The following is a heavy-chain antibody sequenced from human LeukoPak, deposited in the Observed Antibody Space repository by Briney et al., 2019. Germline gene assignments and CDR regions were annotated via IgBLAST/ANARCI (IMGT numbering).Heavy chain of an antibody. D-gene: IGHD1-1*01. V-gene: IGHV1-2*02. Sequence: GASVKVSCKASGYTFTGYYMHWVRQAPGQGLEWMGWINPNGGGTNYAQKFQGRVTMTRDTSISTAYMELSRLRSDDTAVYYCARGPRYNWNDSVNWFDPWGQGTLVTVSS. CDR2: INPNGGGT. J-gene: IGHJ5*02. CDR3: ARGPRYNWNDSVNWFDP. CDR1: GYTFTGYY.